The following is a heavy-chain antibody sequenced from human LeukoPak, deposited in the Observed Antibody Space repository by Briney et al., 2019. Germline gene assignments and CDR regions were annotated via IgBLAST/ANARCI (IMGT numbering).Heavy chain of an antibody. Sequence: TGGSLRLSCAASGFTFSSYGMHWVRQAPGKGLEWVAFIRYDGSNKYYADSVKGRFTISRDNSKNTLYLQMNSLRAEDTAVYYCAIHRWYYYDSSGDLPGAFDYWGQGTLVTVSS. CDR2: IRYDGSNK. CDR1: GFTFSSYG. V-gene: IGHV3-30*02. D-gene: IGHD3-22*01. J-gene: IGHJ4*02. CDR3: AIHRWYYYDSSGDLPGAFDY.